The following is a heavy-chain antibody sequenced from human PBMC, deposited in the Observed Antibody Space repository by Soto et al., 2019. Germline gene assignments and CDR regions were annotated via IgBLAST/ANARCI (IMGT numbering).Heavy chain of an antibody. Sequence: QVQLQQWGAGLLKPSETLSLTCAVYGGSFSGYYWSWLRQPPGKGPEWIWKINHSGNTKYTPSLESRVTISVDTSKNQFSLKLNSVSAAATAVYYCARTGSMDVWSQGATVNVSS. CDR3: ARTGSMDV. J-gene: IGHJ6*02. V-gene: IGHV4-34*01. CDR2: INHSGNT. CDR1: GGSFSGYY.